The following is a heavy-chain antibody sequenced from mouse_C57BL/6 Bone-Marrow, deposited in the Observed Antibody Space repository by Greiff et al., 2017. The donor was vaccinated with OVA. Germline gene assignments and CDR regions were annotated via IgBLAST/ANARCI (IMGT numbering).Heavy chain of an antibody. J-gene: IGHJ4*01. CDR1: GYTFTDYY. CDR3: ARGAMDY. CDR2: INPNNGGT. V-gene: IGHV1-26*01. Sequence: VQLQQSGPELVKPGASVKISCKASGYTFTDYYMNWVKQSHGQSLEWIGDINPNNGGTSYNQKFKGKATLTVDKSSSTAYMELRSLTSEDSAVYYCARGAMDYWGQGTSVTVSS.